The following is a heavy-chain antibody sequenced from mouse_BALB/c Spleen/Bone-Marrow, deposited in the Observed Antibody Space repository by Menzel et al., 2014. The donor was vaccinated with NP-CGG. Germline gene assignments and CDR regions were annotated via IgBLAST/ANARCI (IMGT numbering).Heavy chain of an antibody. Sequence: QVHLQQPGAELMKPGASVKISCKATGYTFSSYWIEWVKQRPGHGLEWIGEISPGSGSTNYNEKFKGKATFTAATSSNTAYMHLSSLTSEDSAVYYCARGLLRPYYAMDYWGQGTSVTVSS. CDR2: ISPGSGST. J-gene: IGHJ4*01. CDR1: GYTFSSYW. V-gene: IGHV1-9*01. D-gene: IGHD1-2*01. CDR3: ARGLLRPYYAMDY.